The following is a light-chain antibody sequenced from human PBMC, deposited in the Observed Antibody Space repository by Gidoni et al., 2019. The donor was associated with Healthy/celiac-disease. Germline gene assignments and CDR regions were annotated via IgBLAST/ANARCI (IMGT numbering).Light chain of an antibody. J-gene: IGKJ1*01. Sequence: DLVMTQSPLSLPVTPGEPASISCRSSQSLLHSNGYNYLDWYLQKPGQSPQLLISLGSNRASGVPDRLSGSGSGTDFTLKISRVEAEDVGVYYCMQALQTPWTFGQGTKVEIK. CDR2: LGS. CDR3: MQALQTPWT. V-gene: IGKV2-28*01. CDR1: QSLLHSNGYNY.